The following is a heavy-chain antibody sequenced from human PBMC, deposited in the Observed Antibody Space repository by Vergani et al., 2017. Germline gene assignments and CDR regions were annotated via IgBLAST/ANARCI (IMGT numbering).Heavy chain of an antibody. CDR1: GGTFSSYA. J-gene: IGHJ3*02. D-gene: IGHD1-26*01. CDR3: ARDESIVGATGGAFDI. V-gene: IGHV1-69*13. CDR2: IIPIFGTA. Sequence: QVQLVQSGAEVKKPGSSVKVSCKASGGTFSSYAISWVRQAPGQGLEWMGGIIPIFGTANYAPKFQGRVTITADESTSTAYMELSSLRSEDTAVYYCARDESIVGATGGAFDIWGQGTMVTVSS.